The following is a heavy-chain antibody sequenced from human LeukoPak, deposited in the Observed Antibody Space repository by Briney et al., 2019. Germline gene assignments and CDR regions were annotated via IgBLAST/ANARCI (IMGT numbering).Heavy chain of an antibody. Sequence: PGGSLRLSCAASGFTFSDSAMHWVRQASGKGLEWVGRIRSKANNYATAYAASVTGRLTISRDDSKNTAYLQMNSLKAEDTAVYYCTRLTMVRGLIVYFDYWGQGTLVTVSS. V-gene: IGHV3-73*01. D-gene: IGHD3-10*01. CDR2: IRSKANNYAT. J-gene: IGHJ4*02. CDR1: GFTFSDSA. CDR3: TRLTMVRGLIVYFDY.